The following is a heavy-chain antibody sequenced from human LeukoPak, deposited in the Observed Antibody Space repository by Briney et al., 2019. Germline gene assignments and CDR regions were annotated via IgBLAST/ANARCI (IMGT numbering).Heavy chain of an antibody. D-gene: IGHD3-3*01. CDR1: GFTFSSYG. CDR3: ARDQYDTWSRRGNFDS. CDR2: IWYDGSNK. J-gene: IGHJ4*02. Sequence: GGSLRLSCAASGFTFSSYGIHWVRQAPGKGLGWVAVIWYDGSNKYYADSVKGRFIISRDNSKNTLYLQMNSLRAEDTAVYYCARDQYDTWSRRGNFDSWGQGTLVIVSS. V-gene: IGHV3-33*01.